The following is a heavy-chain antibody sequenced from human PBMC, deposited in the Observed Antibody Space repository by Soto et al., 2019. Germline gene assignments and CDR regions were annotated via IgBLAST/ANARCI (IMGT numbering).Heavy chain of an antibody. V-gene: IGHV1-2*04. CDR1: RESFAGYY. J-gene: IGHJ4*02. Sequence: APVKVTSKASRESFAGYYLYSLHQETEQGLEWVGWINPNTGRTNYSQKFQDWVTMTTDTSTSTAYMELRSLRSDDTAVYYCARARIGITGTTALDYWGQGTLVTVSS. CDR2: INPNTGRT. CDR3: ARARIGITGTTALDY. D-gene: IGHD1-7*01.